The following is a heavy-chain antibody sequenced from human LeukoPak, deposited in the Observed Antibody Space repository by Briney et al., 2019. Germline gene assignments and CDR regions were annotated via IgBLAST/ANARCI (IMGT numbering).Heavy chain of an antibody. D-gene: IGHD5-12*01. V-gene: IGHV1-2*02. Sequence: GASVKVSCKASGYTFTGYHMLWVRQAPGQGLEWMGWINPNSGGTAYAQKFQGRVTMTRDRSITTAYMELSRLRSEDTAVYYCARERYSGYVDFDSWGQGTLVTVSS. CDR3: ARERYSGYVDFDS. CDR1: GYTFTGYH. CDR2: INPNSGGT. J-gene: IGHJ4*02.